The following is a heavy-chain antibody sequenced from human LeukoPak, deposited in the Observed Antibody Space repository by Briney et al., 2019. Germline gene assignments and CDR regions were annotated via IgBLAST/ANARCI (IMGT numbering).Heavy chain of an antibody. V-gene: IGHV3-15*01. CDR1: GFTFSNAW. D-gene: IGHD1-1*01. J-gene: IGHJ4*02. Sequence: PGGSLRLSCSASGFTFSNAWVNWMGWVRQAPGKGLEWVGLTKTKTADGTPDYAALVKGRFTISRDDSKNTVYLEMNSLETEDTAVYYCVSGGGTADYWGQGTLVSVSS. CDR3: VSGGGTADY. CDR2: TKTKTADGTP.